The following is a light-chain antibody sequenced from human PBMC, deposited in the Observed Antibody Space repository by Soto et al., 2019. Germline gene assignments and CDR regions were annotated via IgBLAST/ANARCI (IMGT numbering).Light chain of an antibody. Sequence: EIVMTQSPGTLSVSPGERATLSCRASQSVRSKLAWYQQKPGQAPRLLIYDASTRATGIPARFSGSGSGTDFTLTISSLQSEDFAVYYCQQYNNWPPITFGQGTRLEIK. CDR2: DAS. CDR3: QQYNNWPPIT. CDR1: QSVRSK. J-gene: IGKJ5*01. V-gene: IGKV3-15*01.